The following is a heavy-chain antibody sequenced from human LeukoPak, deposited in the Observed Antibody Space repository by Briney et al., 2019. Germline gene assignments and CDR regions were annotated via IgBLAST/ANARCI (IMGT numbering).Heavy chain of an antibody. V-gene: IGHV3-74*01. CDR3: ARVGRTPPFN. CDR2: INPDGSST. CDR1: GFSISNDW. J-gene: IGHJ4*02. Sequence: GGSLRLSCAASGFSISNDWMHWVRQAPGKGLVWVSQINPDGSSTDYADSVKGRFTSSRDNAKNTVYLQMNSLRAEDTAVYYCARVGRTPPFNWGQGTLVTVSS.